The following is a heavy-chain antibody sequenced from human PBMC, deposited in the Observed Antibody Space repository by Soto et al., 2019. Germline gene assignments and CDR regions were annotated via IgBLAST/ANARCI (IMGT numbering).Heavy chain of an antibody. CDR1: GGSISSYY. V-gene: IGHV4-59*01. CDR2: IYYSGST. J-gene: IGHJ4*02. Sequence: QVQLQESGPGLVKPWETLSLTCTVSGGSISSYYWSWIRQPPGKGLEWIGYIYYSGSTNYNPSLKSRVTISVDTSKNQFSLKLSSVTAADTAVYYCARLEYSSGWYRFGYWGQGTLVTVSS. CDR3: ARLEYSSGWYRFGY. D-gene: IGHD6-19*01.